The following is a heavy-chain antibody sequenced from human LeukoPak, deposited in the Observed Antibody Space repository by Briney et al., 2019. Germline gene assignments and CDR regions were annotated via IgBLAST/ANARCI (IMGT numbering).Heavy chain of an antibody. CDR3: DRARTGKTHWYFDL. CDR1: GGSISSSSYY. CDR2: IYYSGST. D-gene: IGHD1-14*01. J-gene: IGHJ2*01. Sequence: PSETLSLTCTVSGGSISSSSYYWGWIRQPPGKGLEWIGSIYYSGSTYYNPSLKSRVTISVDTSKNQFSLKLSSVTAADAAVYYCDRARTGKTHWYFDLWGRGTLVTVSS. V-gene: IGHV4-39*01.